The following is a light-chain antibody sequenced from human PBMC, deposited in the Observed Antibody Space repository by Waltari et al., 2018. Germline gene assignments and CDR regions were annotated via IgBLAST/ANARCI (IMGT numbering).Light chain of an antibody. Sequence: QSVVTQEPSRTVSPGGTVTLTCGSSTGAVTSGQFPYWMQQKPGQAPRTLIYDTSNRHSLAPARFSGSLLGGKAALTLSGAQPEDEAEYYCLLFYSGAQVFGGGTKLTVL. V-gene: IGLV7-46*01. J-gene: IGLJ3*02. CDR1: TGAVTSGQF. CDR3: LLFYSGAQV. CDR2: DTS.